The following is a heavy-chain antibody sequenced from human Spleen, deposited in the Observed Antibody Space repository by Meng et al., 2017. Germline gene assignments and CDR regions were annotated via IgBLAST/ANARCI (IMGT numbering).Heavy chain of an antibody. D-gene: IGHD6-19*01. CDR3: ASWIYSCGWQ. V-gene: IGHV4/OR15-8*02. J-gene: IGHJ4*02. CDR1: GRSISSIDW. Sequence: QVQLQESGPGLVKPAVTLSLTCVVSGRSISSIDWWSWVRQPPGKGLEWIREIYHGGDTNYNPSLKSRVTIAIDKSKNQFSLKLSSVTAADTAVYYCASWIYSCGWQWGQGALVTVSS. CDR2: IYHGGDT.